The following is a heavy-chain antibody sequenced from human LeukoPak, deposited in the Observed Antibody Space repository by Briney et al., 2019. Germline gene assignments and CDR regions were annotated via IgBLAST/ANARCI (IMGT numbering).Heavy chain of an antibody. V-gene: IGHV1-2*02. CDR1: GYTFTGYY. CDR2: INPNSGGT. CDR3: ARGGYDHYYDSSGYRDAFDI. Sequence: ASVKVSCKASGYTFTGYYMHWVRQATGQGLEWMGWINPNSGGTNYAQKFQGRVTMTRDTSISTAYMELSRLRSDDTAVYYCARGGYDHYYDSSGYRDAFDIWGQGTMVTVSS. D-gene: IGHD3-22*01. J-gene: IGHJ3*02.